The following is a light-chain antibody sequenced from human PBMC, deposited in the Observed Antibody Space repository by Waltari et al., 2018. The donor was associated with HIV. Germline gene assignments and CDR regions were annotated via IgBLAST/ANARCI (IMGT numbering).Light chain of an antibody. CDR3: SSYTSSSTYVI. CDR2: DVN. J-gene: IGLJ2*01. CDR1: SSDVGGYNF. V-gene: IGLV2-14*01. Sequence: QSALTQPASVSGSPGQSITLSCTGPSSDVGGYNFVSWYQQHPGKAPKLMIYDVNNRPSGVSNRFSGSKSDNTASLTISGLQAEDEADYFCSSYTSSSTYVIFGGGTKLTVL.